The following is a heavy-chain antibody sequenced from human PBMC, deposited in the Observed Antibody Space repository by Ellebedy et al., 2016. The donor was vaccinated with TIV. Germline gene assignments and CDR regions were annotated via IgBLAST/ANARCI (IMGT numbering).Heavy chain of an antibody. CDR1: GYTFTSYD. CDR3: ARERCSSTSCYTFDY. Sequence: ASVKVSCXASGYTFTSYDINWVRQAPGQGLEWMGWMNPDSGDTVYSQRFQGRVTMTRNTSINTAYMELSSLRSEDTAVYYCARERCSSTSCYTFDYWGQGTLVTVSS. V-gene: IGHV1-8*01. J-gene: IGHJ4*02. D-gene: IGHD2-2*02. CDR2: MNPDSGDT.